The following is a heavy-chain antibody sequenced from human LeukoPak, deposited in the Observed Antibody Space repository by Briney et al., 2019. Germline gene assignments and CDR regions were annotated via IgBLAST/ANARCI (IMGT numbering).Heavy chain of an antibody. CDR1: GGSICTDY. CDR2: IYVTGN. J-gene: IGHJ6*03. D-gene: IGHD3-16*02. V-gene: IGHV4-59*08. CDR3: ARHIGGGIEDMDV. Sequence: PSQTLSLTCTVSGGSICTDYCSAVLQSPGKGLEAIGYIYVTGNMYNPYLQNRATISLDSSRNQSCLKMRSITAADTAVYYCARHIGGGIEDMDVWGKGTKVAVSS.